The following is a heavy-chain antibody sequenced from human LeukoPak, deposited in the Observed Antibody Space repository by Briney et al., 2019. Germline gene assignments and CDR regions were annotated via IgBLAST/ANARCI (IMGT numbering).Heavy chain of an antibody. J-gene: IGHJ4*02. V-gene: IGHV4-59*01. CDR3: ARLADFDWQFDY. CDR2: IYYSGRT. D-gene: IGHD3-9*01. Sequence: SETLSLTCTVAGGSSSSYYWSWIRQPPGKGLKGIGYIYYSGRTNYNPSLNSRVTISVDTSKNQYSLKLSSVTAAATAVYYCARLADFDWQFDYWEKGTLVTVSS. CDR1: GGSSSSYY.